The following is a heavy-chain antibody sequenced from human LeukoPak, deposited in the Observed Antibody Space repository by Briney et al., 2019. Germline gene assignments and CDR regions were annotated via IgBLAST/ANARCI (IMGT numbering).Heavy chain of an antibody. Sequence: GGSLRLSCAASGFSFSDYSVNWVRQAPGKGVEWGAYITSRSSTIYYADPVKGRFTSSRDNAKNSVYLQMNSLRAEDTAVYYCASYAYRSKWSEPFDIWGQGTTVTVSS. CDR3: ASYAYRSKWSEPFDI. CDR2: ITSRSSTI. J-gene: IGHJ3*02. V-gene: IGHV3-48*01. CDR1: GFSFSDYS. D-gene: IGHD6-13*01.